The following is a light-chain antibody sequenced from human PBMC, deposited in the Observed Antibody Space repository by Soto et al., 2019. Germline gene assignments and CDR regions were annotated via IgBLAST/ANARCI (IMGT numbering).Light chain of an antibody. Sequence: DIVLTPSPGTLSLSPGERATLSCRASQSVDSRYLAWYQQKPGQAPRLVIHAVSRRATGIPDRFSGSGSGTDFTLTISRLEPEDLAEYYCQQYGSSPRYSFGQGTYLEIK. CDR3: QQYGSSPRYS. CDR2: AVS. CDR1: QSVDSRY. J-gene: IGKJ2*03. V-gene: IGKV3-20*01.